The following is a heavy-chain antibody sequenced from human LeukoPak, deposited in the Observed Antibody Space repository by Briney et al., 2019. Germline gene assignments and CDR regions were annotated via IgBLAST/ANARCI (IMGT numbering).Heavy chain of an antibody. CDR2: MNPNSGNT. D-gene: IGHD2-15*01. Sequence: APVKVSCKASGYTFTSYDINWVRQATGQGLEWMGWMNPNSGNTGYAQKFQGRVTMTRNTSISTAYMELSSLRSEDTAVYYCARGSSIVVVVAAKSAFGYWGQGTQVTVSS. CDR3: ARGSSIVVVVAAKSAFGY. V-gene: IGHV1-8*01. CDR1: GYTFTSYD. J-gene: IGHJ4*02.